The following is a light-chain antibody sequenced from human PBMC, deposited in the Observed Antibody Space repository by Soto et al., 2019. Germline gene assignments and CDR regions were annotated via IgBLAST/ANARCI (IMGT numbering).Light chain of an antibody. V-gene: IGKV1-5*03. CDR3: QQYNSYSQT. CDR1: QTISNW. CDR2: KAS. Sequence: IQMTQSPSTLSASVGDRVTITCRASQTISNWLAWYQQKPGQAPKLLIYKASTLESGVPSRFSGSGSGTEFTLTISSLQPEDFATYYCQQYNSYSQTFGQGTMVEIK. J-gene: IGKJ1*01.